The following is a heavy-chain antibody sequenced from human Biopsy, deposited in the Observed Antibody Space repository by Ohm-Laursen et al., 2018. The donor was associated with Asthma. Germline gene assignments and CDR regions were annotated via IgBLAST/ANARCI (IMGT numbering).Heavy chain of an antibody. D-gene: IGHD1-7*01. CDR3: ARFIDGTFFVDY. Sequence: ESLRISCKASGYTFSDSWIGWVRQVPGKGLEWMGTIFAANSETKYSPSFQGQVTISADMSISTAFLQWSSLKASDTAIYHCARFIDGTFFVDYWGQGTLVTVSS. CDR1: GYTFSDSW. J-gene: IGHJ4*02. V-gene: IGHV5-51*01. CDR2: IFAANSET.